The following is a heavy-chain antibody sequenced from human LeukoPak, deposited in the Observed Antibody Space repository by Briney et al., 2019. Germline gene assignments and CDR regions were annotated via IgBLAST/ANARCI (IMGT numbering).Heavy chain of an antibody. CDR3: ARVDNMVRGIIAY. CDR1: GFIFDNFG. D-gene: IGHD3-10*01. V-gene: IGHV3-23*01. J-gene: IGHJ4*02. CDR2: ISASGHST. Sequence: GGSLRLSCVASGFIFDNFGMTWVRQAAGKGLEWVSRISASGHSTTYADSVKGRITISRDNSKNILFLQVHSLRDDDTAVYYCARVDNMVRGIIAYWGQGTLVTVSS.